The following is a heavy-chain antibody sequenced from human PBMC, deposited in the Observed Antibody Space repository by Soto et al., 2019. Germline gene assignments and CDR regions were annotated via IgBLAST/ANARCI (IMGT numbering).Heavy chain of an antibody. CDR3: ARGLSGSYYFDYGMDV. CDR2: IYTSGST. D-gene: IGHD1-26*01. V-gene: IGHV4-4*07. Sequence: SETLCLTCTVSGGSTSSYYWSWIRQPAGKGLEWIGRIYTSGSTNYNPSLKSRVTMSVDTSKNQFSLKLSSVTAADTAVYYCARGLSGSYYFDYGMDVWGQGTTVTVSS. CDR1: GGSTSSYY. J-gene: IGHJ6*02.